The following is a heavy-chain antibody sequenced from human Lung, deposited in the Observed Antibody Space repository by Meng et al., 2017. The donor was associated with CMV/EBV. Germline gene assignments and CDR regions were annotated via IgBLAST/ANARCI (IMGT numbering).Heavy chain of an antibody. J-gene: IGHJ4*02. D-gene: IGHD3-9*01. CDR1: GFTFRNYS. CDR2: IGGNGRNT. CDR3: ATYDLLTGPDY. V-gene: IGHV3-23*01. Sequence: GESLKISCAASGFTFRNYSMSWVRQTPGMGLEWVSLIGGNGRNTDYAASVKGRFTISRDNSKSTLYLQMNSLRAEDTAIYYCATYDLLTGPDYCGQGTLVTVSS.